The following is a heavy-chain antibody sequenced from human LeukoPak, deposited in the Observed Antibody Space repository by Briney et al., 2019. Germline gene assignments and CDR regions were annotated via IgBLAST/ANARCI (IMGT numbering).Heavy chain of an antibody. V-gene: IGHV3-30*02. D-gene: IGHD6-19*01. CDR1: GFSFNSFG. CDR2: IPYDGSNK. Sequence: GALRLSCAASGFSFNSFGMHWVRQTPGKGLEWMAFIPYDGSNKYYADSVKGRFTIARDNSKNTLYLQMNSLRAEDTAVYYCVKGTIAVAGLMGDYWGQGSLVTVSS. J-gene: IGHJ4*02. CDR3: VKGTIAVAGLMGDY.